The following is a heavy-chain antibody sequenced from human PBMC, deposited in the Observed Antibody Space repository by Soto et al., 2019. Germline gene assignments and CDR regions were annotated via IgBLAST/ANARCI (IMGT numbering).Heavy chain of an antibody. V-gene: IGHV3-48*01. CDR3: ARDIRTGIDY. J-gene: IGHJ4*02. CDR2: ISSSSSSI. D-gene: IGHD3-10*01. Sequence: RLSCAASGFTFSTYGMNWVRQAPGKGLEWVSYISSSSSSIYYADSVKGRFTISRDNAKNSLYLQMNSLRAEDTAVYYCARDIRTGIDYWGQGTLVTVSS. CDR1: GFTFSTYG.